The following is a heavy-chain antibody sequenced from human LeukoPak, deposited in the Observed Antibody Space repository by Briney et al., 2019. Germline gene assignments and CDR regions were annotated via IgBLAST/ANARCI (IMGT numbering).Heavy chain of an antibody. CDR3: ARDSLRTALYYMDV. Sequence: GGSLRLSCAASGFTFSSYWMSWVRQAPGKGLEWVANIKQDGSEKYYVDSVKGRFTISRDNAKNSLYLQMNSLRTEDTAVYYCARDSLRTALYYMDVWGKGTTVTVSS. CDR1: GFTFSSYW. V-gene: IGHV3-7*01. J-gene: IGHJ6*03. CDR2: IKQDGSEK.